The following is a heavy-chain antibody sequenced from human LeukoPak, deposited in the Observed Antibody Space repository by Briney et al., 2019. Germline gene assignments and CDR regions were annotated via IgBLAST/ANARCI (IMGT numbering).Heavy chain of an antibody. CDR3: ARDTRPLITIFGVVSSWFDP. CDR1: GGSISSGSYY. CDR2: IYTSGST. J-gene: IGHJ5*02. V-gene: IGHV4-61*02. D-gene: IGHD3-3*01. Sequence: PSETLSLTCTVSGGSISSGSYYWSWIRQPAGKGLEWIGRIYTSGSTSYNPSLKSRVTISVDTSKNQFSLKLSSVTAADTAVYYCARDTRPLITIFGVVSSWFDPWGQGTLVTVSS.